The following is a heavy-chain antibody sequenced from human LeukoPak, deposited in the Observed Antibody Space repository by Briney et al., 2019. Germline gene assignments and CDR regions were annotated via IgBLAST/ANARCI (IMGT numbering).Heavy chain of an antibody. CDR3: ARGPPRGILTGYYNHY. V-gene: IGHV4-34*01. CDR1: GGSFSGYY. J-gene: IGHJ4*02. Sequence: SETPSLTCAVYGGSFSGYYWSWIRQPPGKGLEWIGEINHSGSTNYNPSLKSRVTISVDTSKNQFSLKLSSVTAADTAVYYCARGPPRGILTGYYNHYWGQGTLVTVSS. CDR2: INHSGST. D-gene: IGHD3-9*01.